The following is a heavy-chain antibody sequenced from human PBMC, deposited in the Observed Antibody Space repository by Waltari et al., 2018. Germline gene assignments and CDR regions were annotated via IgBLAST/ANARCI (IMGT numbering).Heavy chain of an antibody. V-gene: IGHV3-74*01. CDR3: AKGGGWLQDY. CDR1: GFTFSSSW. CDR2: INSDGSTK. D-gene: IGHD5-12*01. Sequence: EVQLVESGGGLAQPGGSLRLSCVASGFTFSSSWMHWVRQAPGKGLVWVSRINSDGSTKNYADSVKGRFTISRDNAKNTLYLQMNSLRAEDTAVYYCAKGGGWLQDYWGQGTLVTVSS. J-gene: IGHJ4*02.